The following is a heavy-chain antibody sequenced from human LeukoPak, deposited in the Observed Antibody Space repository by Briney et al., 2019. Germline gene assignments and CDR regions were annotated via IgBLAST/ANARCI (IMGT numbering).Heavy chain of an antibody. CDR3: ATSGGYSYGFGDYFDY. CDR2: FDPEDGET. J-gene: IGHJ4*02. V-gene: IGHV1-24*01. D-gene: IGHD5-18*01. CDR1: GYTLTELS. Sequence: ASVNVSCKVSGYTLTELSMHWVRHAPGRGREWMGGFDPEDGETIYAQKFQGRVTMTEDTSTDTAYMELSSMRSEDTAVYYCATSGGYSYGFGDYFDYWGQGTLVTVSS.